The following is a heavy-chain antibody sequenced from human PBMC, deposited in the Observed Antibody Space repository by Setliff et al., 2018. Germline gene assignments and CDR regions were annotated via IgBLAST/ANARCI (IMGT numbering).Heavy chain of an antibody. D-gene: IGHD3-22*01. V-gene: IGHV4-59*08. CDR1: GGSIRNYY. J-gene: IGHJ1*01. CDR3: ARQDRFYDRSVFVEYFQH. CDR2: IFYSGSA. Sequence: PSETLSLTCTVSGGSIRNYYWSWIRQPPGKGLEWVGYIFYSGSARYNPSLESRVTMSVDTSKNQISLKLTSVTAADTAVYYCARQDRFYDRSVFVEYFQHWGQGALVTVSS.